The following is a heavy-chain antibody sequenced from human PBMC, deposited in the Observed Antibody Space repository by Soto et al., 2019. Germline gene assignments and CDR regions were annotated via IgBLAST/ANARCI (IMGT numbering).Heavy chain of an antibody. V-gene: IGHV1-69*01. CDR1: GGTFSSYA. CDR2: IIPIFGTA. CDR3: ARVWYYDSSGYYSSDAFDI. J-gene: IGHJ3*02. Sequence: QVQLVQSGAEVKKPGSSVKVSCKASGGTFSSYAISWVRQAPGQGLEWMGGIIPIFGTANYAQKFQGRVTITAEESTSTAYMELSSLRSEDTAVYYCARVWYYDSSGYYSSDAFDIWGQGTMVTVSS. D-gene: IGHD3-22*01.